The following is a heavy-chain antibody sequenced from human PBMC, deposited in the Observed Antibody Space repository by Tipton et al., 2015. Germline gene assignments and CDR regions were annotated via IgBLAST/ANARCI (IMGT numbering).Heavy chain of an antibody. CDR2: INPYNGNT. CDR1: GYIFTTFG. CDR3: ARAVSGKFADY. D-gene: IGHD4-23*01. V-gene: IGHV1-18*01. J-gene: IGHJ4*02. Sequence: QLVQSGAEVKRPGASVKVSCKASGYIFTTFGIIWVRQAPGQGLEWMGWINPYNGNTDYAQTLQGRVTLTTDTSASTAYMDLRSLRSDDTAVYYCARAVSGKFADYWGQGALVTVSS.